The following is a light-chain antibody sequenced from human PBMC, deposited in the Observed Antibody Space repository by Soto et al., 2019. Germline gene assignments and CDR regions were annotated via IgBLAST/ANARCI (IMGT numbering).Light chain of an antibody. CDR2: EVT. Sequence: QSALTQPASVSGSPGQSITISCTGTSSDVGGYNYVSWYQQHPGKAPKLVIYEVTKRPSGVSNRFSGSKSGNTGSLTISGLQAEDETDYYCSSYTSTKHVVFGGGTKLTVL. CDR3: SSYTSTKHVV. CDR1: SSDVGGYNY. J-gene: IGLJ2*01. V-gene: IGLV2-14*01.